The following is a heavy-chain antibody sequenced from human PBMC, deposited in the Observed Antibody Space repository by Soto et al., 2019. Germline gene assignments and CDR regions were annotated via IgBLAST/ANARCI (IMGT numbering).Heavy chain of an antibody. D-gene: IGHD4-17*01. Sequence: QVQLQESGPGLVKPSQTLSLTCTVSGGSISSGGYYWSWIRQHPGKDLEWIGYIYYRGSTYYNPSLKSRVTISVDTSKNQFSLKLSSVTAADTAVYYCARDRQDYGYYESAFDIWGQGTMVTVSS. CDR3: ARDRQDYGYYESAFDI. V-gene: IGHV4-31*03. CDR2: IYYRGST. J-gene: IGHJ3*02. CDR1: GGSISSGGYY.